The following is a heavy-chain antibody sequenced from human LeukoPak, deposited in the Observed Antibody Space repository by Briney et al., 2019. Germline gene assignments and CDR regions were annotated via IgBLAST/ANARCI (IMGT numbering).Heavy chain of an antibody. CDR2: ISGSGGST. V-gene: IGHV3-23*01. Sequence: PGGSLRLSCAASGFTFSSYAMSWVRQAPGKGLEWVSAISGSGGSTYYADSVKGRFTLSRDNSKNTLYLQMDSLRAEDTAIYYCAKDQDFWSGNWFDPRGQGTLVTVSS. D-gene: IGHD3-3*01. CDR3: AKDQDFWSGNWFDP. J-gene: IGHJ5*02. CDR1: GFTFSSYA.